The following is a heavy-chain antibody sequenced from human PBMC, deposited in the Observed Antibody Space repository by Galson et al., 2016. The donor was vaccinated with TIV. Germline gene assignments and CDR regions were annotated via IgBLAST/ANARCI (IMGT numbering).Heavy chain of an antibody. Sequence: SVKVSCKASGYTITSYAMHWVRQAPGQRFEWMGWINAGTGDTKFSQKFQGRVTLTRDTSASTVYMGLSSLTSEDTAVYYCARDFGCSFSLFYGMDVWGTGTTVTVSS. V-gene: IGHV1-3*01. CDR3: ARDFGCSFSLFYGMDV. D-gene: IGHD3-10*02. J-gene: IGHJ6*04. CDR2: INAGTGDT. CDR1: GYTITSYA.